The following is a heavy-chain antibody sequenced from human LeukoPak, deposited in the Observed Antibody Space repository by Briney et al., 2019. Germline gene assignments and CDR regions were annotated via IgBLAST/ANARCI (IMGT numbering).Heavy chain of an antibody. CDR1: GYTFTSYY. D-gene: IGHD6-19*01. V-gene: IGHV1-46*01. CDR3: ARDSNGQTRADDPFDI. Sequence: ASVKVSCKASGYTFTSYYMHWVRQAPGQGLEWMGIINPSGGSTSYAQKFQGRVTMTRDTSTRTVYMELSSLRSEDTAVYYCARDSNGQTRADDPFDIWGQGTIVTVSS. CDR2: INPSGGST. J-gene: IGHJ3*02.